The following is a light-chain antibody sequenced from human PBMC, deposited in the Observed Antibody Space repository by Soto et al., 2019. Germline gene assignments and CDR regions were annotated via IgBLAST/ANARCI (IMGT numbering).Light chain of an antibody. CDR1: SSDAGGYNY. CDR2: DVS. V-gene: IGLV2-14*01. J-gene: IGLJ1*01. Sequence: VLTQPASVSGSPGQSITISCTGTSSDAGGYNYVSWYQQHPGKAPKLMIYDVSNRPSGVSNRFSGSKSGNTASLTISGLQAEDEADYYCSSYTSILYVFGTGTKVTVL. CDR3: SSYTSILYV.